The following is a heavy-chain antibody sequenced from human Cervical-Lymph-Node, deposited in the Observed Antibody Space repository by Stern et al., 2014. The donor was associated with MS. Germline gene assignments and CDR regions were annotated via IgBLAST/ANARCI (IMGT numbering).Heavy chain of an antibody. CDR2: FDPEHGET. CDR3: ATHRGRVTYYYGMDV. V-gene: IGHV1-24*01. D-gene: IGHD2-21*02. Sequence: QVQLVQSGAEVKKPGASVKVSCKVSGYTLSEISMHWVRQAPGKGLEWMGGFDPEHGETRYAQKCQGRVTMAEDRSTDTAYMELSSLRSEDTAVYYGATHRGRVTYYYGMDVWGQGTTVTVSS. CDR1: GYTLSEIS. J-gene: IGHJ6*02.